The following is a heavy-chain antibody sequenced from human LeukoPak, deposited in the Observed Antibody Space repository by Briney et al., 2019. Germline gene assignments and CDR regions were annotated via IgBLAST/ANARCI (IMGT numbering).Heavy chain of an antibody. J-gene: IGHJ3*02. V-gene: IGHV4-4*08. Sequence: SETLSLTCTVSGGSFSTYYWSWIRQPPGKGLEWIGYIYTTGSTNYNPSLESRVTISVDTSKKQFSLKLRSVTAADTAVYYCARLRRLRDGYNAFDIWGQGRMVTVSS. CDR1: GGSFSTYY. CDR2: IYTTGST. D-gene: IGHD5-24*01. CDR3: ARLRRLRDGYNAFDI.